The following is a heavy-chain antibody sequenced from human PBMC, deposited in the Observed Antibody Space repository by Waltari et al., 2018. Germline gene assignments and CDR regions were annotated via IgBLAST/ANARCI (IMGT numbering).Heavy chain of an antibody. D-gene: IGHD3-3*01. V-gene: IGHV3-66*02. CDR1: GFNVSRKY. J-gene: IGHJ4*02. Sequence: EVQLVESGGGLVQPGGSLRLSCAVSGFNVSRKYMSWVRQAPGKGLEWISVIYSGDTTYSADSVRGRFTLSRDNSKNTFFLQMDSLRVEDTAIYYCAREKPTSDDFWSGREYYFDYWGQGTLVTVSS. CDR3: AREKPTSDDFWSGREYYFDY. CDR2: IYSGDTT.